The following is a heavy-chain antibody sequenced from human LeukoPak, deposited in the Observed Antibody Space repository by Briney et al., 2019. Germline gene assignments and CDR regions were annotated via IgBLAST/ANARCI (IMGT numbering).Heavy chain of an antibody. J-gene: IGHJ6*03. CDR3: ARRSEQWLAMYYYYYMDV. V-gene: IGHV3-30*02. D-gene: IGHD6-19*01. CDR2: IRYDGSNK. Sequence: GGSLRLSCAASGFTFSSYGMHWVRQAPGKGLEWVAFIRYDGSNKYYADSVKGRFTISRDNSKNTLYLQMNSLRAEDTAVYYCARRSEQWLAMYYYYYMDVWGKGTTVTVSS. CDR1: GFTFSSYG.